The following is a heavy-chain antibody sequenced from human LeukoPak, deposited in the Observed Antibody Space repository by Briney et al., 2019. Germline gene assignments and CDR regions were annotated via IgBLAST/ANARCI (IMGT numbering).Heavy chain of an antibody. Sequence: GASVKVSCKVAGYTLTELSMHWVRQAPGKGLEWMGGFDPEDGETIYAQKFQGRVTMTEDTSTDTAYMELSSLRSEDTAVYYCATLVVTDDAFDIWGQGTMVTVSS. D-gene: IGHD3-22*01. CDR1: GYTLTELS. V-gene: IGHV1-24*01. CDR2: FDPEDGET. J-gene: IGHJ3*02. CDR3: ATLVVTDDAFDI.